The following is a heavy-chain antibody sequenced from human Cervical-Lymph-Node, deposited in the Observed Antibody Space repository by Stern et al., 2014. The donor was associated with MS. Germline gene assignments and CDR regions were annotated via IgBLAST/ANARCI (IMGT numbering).Heavy chain of an antibody. D-gene: IGHD3-10*01. J-gene: IGHJ4*02. Sequence: QLQLQESGPGLVKPSETLSLTCTVSGGSISSSSYYWGWIRQPPGKGLEWIGRIYYSGSTYYNPSLKSRVTISVDPSKTQFPRKLSSVTAADTAVYYCARHSSVGGSGSYYFDYWGQGTLVTVSS. CDR3: ARHSSVGGSGSYYFDY. V-gene: IGHV4-39*01. CDR2: IYYSGST. CDR1: GGSISSSSYY.